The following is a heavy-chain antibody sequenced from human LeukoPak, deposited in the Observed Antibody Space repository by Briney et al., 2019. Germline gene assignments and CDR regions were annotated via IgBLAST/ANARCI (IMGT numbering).Heavy chain of an antibody. Sequence: PSETLCLTCTVSGASISSTSYYWGWIRQPPGKGLEWIGEIIHSGSSNYNPALKSRVTISVDTSKNQFSLKLNSVTAADTAVYYCARDDYGDYSTDAFDIWGQGTMVTVS. CDR1: GASISSTSYY. V-gene: IGHV4-39*07. CDR3: ARDDYGDYSTDAFDI. J-gene: IGHJ3*02. CDR2: IIHSGSS. D-gene: IGHD4-17*01.